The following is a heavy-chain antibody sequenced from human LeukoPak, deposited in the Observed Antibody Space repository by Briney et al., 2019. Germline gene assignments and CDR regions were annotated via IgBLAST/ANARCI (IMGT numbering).Heavy chain of an antibody. CDR1: GASISSSRYY. D-gene: IGHD3-22*01. V-gene: IGHV4-61*05. J-gene: IGHJ3*02. Sequence: SETLSLTCTVSGASISSSRYYWGWIRQPPGKGLEWIGYIYYTGSTNYNPSLKSRATISMGTSKNQFSLELTSVTAADTAVYYCARGWEFYHSNGYVFDIWGQGKMVTVSS. CDR2: IYYTGST. CDR3: ARGWEFYHSNGYVFDI.